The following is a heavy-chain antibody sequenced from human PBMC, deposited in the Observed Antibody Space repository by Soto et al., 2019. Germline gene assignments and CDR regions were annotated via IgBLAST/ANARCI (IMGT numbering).Heavy chain of an antibody. CDR1: GFTFSSST. CDR3: AKPTQWLVIGHIDH. Sequence: PGGSLRLSCAASGFTFSSSTMSWVRQAPGKGLEWVSSISDRGSSTFYADSVKGRFTISRDNSKNTLYLQMNSLRAEDTAVYYCAKPTQWLVIGHIDHWGQGTLVTVSS. J-gene: IGHJ4*02. V-gene: IGHV3-23*01. D-gene: IGHD6-19*01. CDR2: ISDRGSST.